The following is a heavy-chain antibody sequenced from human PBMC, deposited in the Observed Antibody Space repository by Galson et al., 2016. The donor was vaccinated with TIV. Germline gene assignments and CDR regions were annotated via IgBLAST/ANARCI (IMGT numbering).Heavy chain of an antibody. D-gene: IGHD2-15*01. CDR1: GYNFISFW. J-gene: IGHJ4*02. Sequence: QSGAEVKKPGESLKISCKASGYNFISFWIGWVRQRPGKGLEWMGIIFPGDSDTTYSPSFRGQVTMSVDKSINTAYLQWNSLKASDTAIYYCARGHHKWGWAMLHWGQGTLVTVAA. CDR2: IFPGDSDT. V-gene: IGHV5-51*03. CDR3: ARGHHKWGWAMLH.